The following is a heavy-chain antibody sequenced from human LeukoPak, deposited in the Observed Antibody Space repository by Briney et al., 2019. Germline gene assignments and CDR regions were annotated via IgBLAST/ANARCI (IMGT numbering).Heavy chain of an antibody. CDR2: ISSSGTTI. Sequence: GGSLRLSCAASGFTFSDYYMSWIRQAPGKGLEWVSYISSSGTTIYCADSVRGRLTISRDNAKNSLYLQMDTLRAEDTAVYYCAREERRGYNYGSVSYYYAMDVWGQGTTVTVSS. V-gene: IGHV3-11*01. D-gene: IGHD5-18*01. CDR3: AREERRGYNYGSVSYYYAMDV. J-gene: IGHJ6*02. CDR1: GFTFSDYY.